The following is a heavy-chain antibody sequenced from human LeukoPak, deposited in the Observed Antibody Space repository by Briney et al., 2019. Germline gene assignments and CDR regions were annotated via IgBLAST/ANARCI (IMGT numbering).Heavy chain of an antibody. J-gene: IGHJ4*02. CDR1: GFTFSSYW. Sequence: PGGSLGLSCAASGFTFSSYWMSWVRQAPGKGLEWVANIKQDGSEKYYVDSVKGRFTISRDNAKNSLYRQMNSLRAEDTAVYYCARDATYYDFWSGYYDDYWGQGTLVTVSS. CDR3: ARDATYYDFWSGYYDDY. CDR2: IKQDGSEK. V-gene: IGHV3-7*01. D-gene: IGHD3-3*01.